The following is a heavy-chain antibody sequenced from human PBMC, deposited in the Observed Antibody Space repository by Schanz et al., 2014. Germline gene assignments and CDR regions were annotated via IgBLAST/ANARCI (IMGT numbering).Heavy chain of an antibody. CDR2: IKQDGSEK. CDR3: AKSYDTSGYSGFDY. V-gene: IGHV3-7*01. J-gene: IGHJ4*02. D-gene: IGHD3-22*01. Sequence: EVQLVESGGGLVQPGGSLRLSCAASGFIFSNSWMSWVRQAPGKGLEWVANIKQDGSEKYYVDSVKGRFTISRDNAKNSLYLQMNSLRTEDTAVYFCAKSYDTSGYSGFDYWGQGTLVTVSS. CDR1: GFIFSNSW.